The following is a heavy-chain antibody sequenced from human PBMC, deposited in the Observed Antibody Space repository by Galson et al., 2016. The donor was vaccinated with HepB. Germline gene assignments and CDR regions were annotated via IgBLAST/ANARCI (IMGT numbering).Heavy chain of an antibody. Sequence: SLRLSCAVSGFSFSRYGLHWVRQAPGKGLERVTSMPFDGNNEYFTDSVKGRFTLCRDSPQNTLWLQMNSLRVEDTAVYYCARDDRVVPGALDGIEHWGQGTLVTVSS. J-gene: IGHJ5*02. D-gene: IGHD2-2*01. CDR2: MPFDGNNE. CDR3: ARDDRVVPGALDGIEH. V-gene: IGHV3-30*04. CDR1: GFSFSRYG.